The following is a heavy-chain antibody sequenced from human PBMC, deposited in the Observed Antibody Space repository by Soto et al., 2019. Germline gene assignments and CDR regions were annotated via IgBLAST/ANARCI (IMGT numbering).Heavy chain of an antibody. V-gene: IGHV1-69*02. CDR2: IIPILGIA. Sequence: QVQLVQSGAEVKKPGSSVKVSCKASGGTFSSYTISWVRQAPGQGLEWMGRIIPILGIANYAQKFQGRVTITADKSXXTAYMELSSLRSEDTAVYYCARRRASSGWTGMFDYWGQGPLVTVSS. J-gene: IGHJ4*02. CDR3: ARRRASSGWTGMFDY. D-gene: IGHD6-19*01. CDR1: GGTFSSYT.